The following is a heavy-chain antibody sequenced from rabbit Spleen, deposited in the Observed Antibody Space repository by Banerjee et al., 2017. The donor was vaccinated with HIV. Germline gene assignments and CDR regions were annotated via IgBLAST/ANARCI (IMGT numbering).Heavy chain of an antibody. CDR1: GFSFSSSYY. V-gene: IGHV1S45*01. D-gene: IGHD1-1*01. Sequence: QEQLEESGGGLVKPEGSLTLTCTASGFSFSSSYYMCWVRPAPGKGLEWIGCIYTGYGSTYYASWAKGRFTISKTSSTTVTLQVTRLTAADTATYFCARDTSSSFSSYGMDLWGPGTLVTVS. J-gene: IGHJ6*01. CDR2: IYTGYGST. CDR3: ARDTSSSFSSYGMDL.